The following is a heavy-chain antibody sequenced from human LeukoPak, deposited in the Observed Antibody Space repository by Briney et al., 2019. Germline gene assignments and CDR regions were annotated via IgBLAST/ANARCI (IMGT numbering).Heavy chain of an antibody. D-gene: IGHD2-2*01. CDR3: ARLHCSSTSCYVGDAFDI. J-gene: IGHJ3*02. V-gene: IGHV6-1*01. CDR2: TYYRSKWYN. Sequence: SQTLSLTSAISGDSVSSNSAAWNWIRQSPSRGLEWLGRTYYRSKWYNDYAVSVKSRITINPDTSKNQFSLQLNSVTPEDTAVYYCARLHCSSTSCYVGDAFDIWGQGTMVTVSS. CDR1: GDSVSSNSAA.